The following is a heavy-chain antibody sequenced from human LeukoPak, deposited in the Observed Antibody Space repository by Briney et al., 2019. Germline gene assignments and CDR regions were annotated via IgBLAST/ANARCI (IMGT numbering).Heavy chain of an antibody. D-gene: IGHD1-26*01. V-gene: IGHV1-69*06. CDR1: GGTFSSYA. CDR3: ARDRGSGSYGY. J-gene: IGHJ4*02. Sequence: ASVKVSCKASGGTFSSYAISWVRQAPGQGLEWMGGIIPIFGTANYAQKFQGRVTITADKSTSTAYMGLSSLRSEDTAVYYCARDRGSGSYGYWGQGTLVTVSS. CDR2: IIPIFGTA.